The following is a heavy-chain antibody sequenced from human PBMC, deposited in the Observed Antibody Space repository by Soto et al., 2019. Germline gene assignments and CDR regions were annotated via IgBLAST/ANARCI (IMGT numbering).Heavy chain of an antibody. V-gene: IGHV1-18*01. CDR1: GYTFTRSG. CDR2: ISTYNGDT. CDR3: ARVGCISTSCYFGVCTNGVCYTDAFDI. D-gene: IGHD2-8*01. J-gene: IGHJ3*02. Sequence: ASVKVTCKASGYTFTRSGISWVRQAPGQGLEWMGWISTYNGDTNYAQTFQGRVTMTTDTSTSTVHMEVRSLRSDDTAVYYCARVGCISTSCYFGVCTNGVCYTDAFDIWGQGTMVT.